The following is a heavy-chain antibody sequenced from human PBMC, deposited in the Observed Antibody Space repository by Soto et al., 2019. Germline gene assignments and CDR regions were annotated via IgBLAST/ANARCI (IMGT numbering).Heavy chain of an antibody. Sequence: PGGSLRLSCAASGFTLSNYWISWVRQAPGKGLEWVANIKQDGSVKYYVDSVKGRFTISRDNAKSSLYLQMNSLRAEDTALYYCARDYYGSGSHDSWGQGTLVTVPQ. J-gene: IGHJ5*01. D-gene: IGHD3-10*01. CDR2: IKQDGSVK. CDR1: GFTLSNYW. CDR3: ARDYYGSGSHDS. V-gene: IGHV3-7*03.